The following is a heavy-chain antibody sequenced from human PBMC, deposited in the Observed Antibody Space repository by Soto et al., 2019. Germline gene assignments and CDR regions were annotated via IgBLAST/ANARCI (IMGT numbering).Heavy chain of an antibody. J-gene: IGHJ1*01. V-gene: IGHV1-69*01. D-gene: IGHD6-13*01. Sequence: QVQLVQSGAEVKKPGSSVKVSCKASGGTFSSYAISWVRQAPGQGLEWMGGIIPIFGTANYAQKFQGRVTITADESTSRAYMELSSLRSEDTAVYYCARGQQLEPIEYFQHWGQGTLVTVSS. CDR1: GGTFSSYA. CDR2: IIPIFGTA. CDR3: ARGQQLEPIEYFQH.